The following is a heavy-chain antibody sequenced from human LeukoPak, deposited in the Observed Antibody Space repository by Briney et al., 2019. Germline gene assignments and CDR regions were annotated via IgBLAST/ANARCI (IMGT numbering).Heavy chain of an antibody. J-gene: IGHJ4*02. D-gene: IGHD3-3*01. CDR3: ARVPGGLEWADFDY. Sequence: GGSLRLSCAASGFTFSTHSMNWVRQAPGKGLEWVSCISSSSSDIKYADSVKGRFTISRDNAKNSLYLQLSSLRAEDTAVYYCARVPGGLEWADFDYWGQGTLVTVSS. CDR2: ISSSSSDI. CDR1: GFTFSTHS. V-gene: IGHV3-21*01.